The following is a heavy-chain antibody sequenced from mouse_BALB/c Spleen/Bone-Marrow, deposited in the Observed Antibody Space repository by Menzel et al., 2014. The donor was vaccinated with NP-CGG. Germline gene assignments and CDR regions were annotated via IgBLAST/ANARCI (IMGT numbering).Heavy chain of an antibody. J-gene: IGHJ2*01. V-gene: IGHV1-54*01. CDR2: INPGSGGT. CDR1: GYAFTNYL. D-gene: IGHD2-1*01. CDR3: ARRIYYAMGY. Sequence: VQLQQSGPELVRPGTSVKVSRKASGYAFTNYLMEWIKQRPGQGLEWIGVINPGSGGTNYNEKFKGKATLTADKSPSTAYMQLSSLTSDDSAVYFCARRIYYAMGYWGQGTTLTVSS.